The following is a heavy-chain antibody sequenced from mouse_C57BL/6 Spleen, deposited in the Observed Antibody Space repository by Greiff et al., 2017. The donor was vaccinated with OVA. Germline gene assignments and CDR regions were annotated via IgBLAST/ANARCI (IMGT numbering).Heavy chain of an antibody. CDR3: AGYYGSIGYWYFEV. V-gene: IGHV5-17*01. Sequence: DVKLQESGGGLVKPGGSLKLSCAASGFTFSDYGMHWVRQAPEKGLEWVAYISSGSSTIYYADTVKGRFTISRDNAKNTLFLQMTMLRSDDTTMYYCAGYYGSIGYWYFEVWGTGTTVTVSS. J-gene: IGHJ1*03. CDR1: GFTFSDYG. CDR2: ISSGSSTI. D-gene: IGHD1-1*01.